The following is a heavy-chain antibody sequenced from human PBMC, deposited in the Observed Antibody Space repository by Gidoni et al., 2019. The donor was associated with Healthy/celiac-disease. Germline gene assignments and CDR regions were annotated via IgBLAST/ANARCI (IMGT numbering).Heavy chain of an antibody. CDR2: MNPNSGNT. J-gene: IGHJ6*02. CDR1: GYTCTSYD. CDR3: ARGQYSSGWYRGWTFDYYYYGMDV. D-gene: IGHD6-19*01. V-gene: IGHV1-8*01. Sequence: QVEMVQSGAEVQKPGASVKVSCEASGYTCTSYDINRVRAATGHGIEWMGWMNPNSGNTCYAQKFHGRVTMTRNTSISTAYMELISLRSEDTAVYYCARGQYSSGWYRGWTFDYYYYGMDVWGQGTTFTVSS.